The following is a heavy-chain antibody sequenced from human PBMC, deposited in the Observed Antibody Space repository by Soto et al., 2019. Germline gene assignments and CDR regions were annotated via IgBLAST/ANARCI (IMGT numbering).Heavy chain of an antibody. Sequence: PGESLKISVKGSGYSFAGYWITWVRQKPGKGLEWMGRIDPSDSQTYYSPSFRGHVTISATKSITTVFLQWSSLRASDTAMYYCARQIYDSDTGPNFQYYFDSWGQGTPVTVSS. CDR1: GYSFAGYW. V-gene: IGHV5-10-1*01. J-gene: IGHJ4*02. CDR3: ARQIYDSDTGPNFQYYFDS. CDR2: IDPSDSQT. D-gene: IGHD3-22*01.